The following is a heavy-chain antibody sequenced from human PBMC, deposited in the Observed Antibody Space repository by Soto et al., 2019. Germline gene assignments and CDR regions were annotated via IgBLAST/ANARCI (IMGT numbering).Heavy chain of an antibody. CDR2: INHSGST. Sequence: PSETLSLTCAVYGGSFSGYYWSWIRQPPGKGLGWIGEINHSGSTNYNPSLKSRVTISVDTSKNQFSLKLSSVTAADTAVYYCARKRTYYYDSSGYYPTNWFDPWGQGTLVTVS. CDR1: GGSFSGYY. V-gene: IGHV4-34*01. D-gene: IGHD3-22*01. J-gene: IGHJ5*02. CDR3: ARKRTYYYDSSGYYPTNWFDP.